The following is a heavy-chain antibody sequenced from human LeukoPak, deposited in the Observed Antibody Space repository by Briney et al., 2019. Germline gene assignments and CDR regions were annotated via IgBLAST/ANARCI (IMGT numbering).Heavy chain of an antibody. CDR2: IKSQTDGGTT. D-gene: IGHD7-27*01. Sequence: PGGSLRLSCAASGFTFSNAWMSWVRQAPGKGLEWVGRIKSQTDGGTTDYAAHVKGRFIISRDDSKNTLYLQMNSLKTEETAVYYCPSNWGRFDYWGQGTLVTVSS. V-gene: IGHV3-15*01. CDR1: GFTFSNAW. J-gene: IGHJ4*02. CDR3: PSNWGRFDY.